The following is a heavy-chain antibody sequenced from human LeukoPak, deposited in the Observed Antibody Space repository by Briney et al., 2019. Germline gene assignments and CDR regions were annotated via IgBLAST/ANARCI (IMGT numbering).Heavy chain of an antibody. D-gene: IGHD3-10*01. J-gene: IGHJ4*02. CDR3: ARRRGGARTRGYGSGSYSTYFDY. CDR1: GGSFSGYY. CDR2: INHSGST. Sequence: SETLSLTCAVYGGSFSGYYWSWIRQPPGKGLEWIGEINHSGSTNYNPSLKSRVTISVDTSKNQFSLKLSSVTAADTAVYYCARRRGGARTRGYGSGSYSTYFDYWGQGTLVTVSS. V-gene: IGHV4-34*01.